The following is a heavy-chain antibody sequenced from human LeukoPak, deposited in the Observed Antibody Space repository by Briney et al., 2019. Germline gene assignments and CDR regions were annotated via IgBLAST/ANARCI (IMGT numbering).Heavy chain of an antibody. CDR1: GGSISSYY. CDR2: IYYSGST. CDR3: ARGRSSMVRGYYYYHMDV. V-gene: IGHV4-59*01. J-gene: IGHJ6*03. D-gene: IGHD3-10*01. Sequence: SETLSLTCTVSGGSISSYYWSWIRQPPGKGLEWIGYIYYSGSTNYNPSLKSRVTISVDTSKNQFSLKLSSVTAADTAVYYCARGRSSMVRGYYYYHMDVWGKGTTVTISS.